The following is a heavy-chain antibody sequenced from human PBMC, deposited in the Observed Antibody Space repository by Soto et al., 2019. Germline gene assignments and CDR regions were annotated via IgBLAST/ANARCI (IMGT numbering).Heavy chain of an antibody. J-gene: IGHJ5*02. Sequence: PGESLKISCETSGFTFTNYWIVWVRQVPGKGLEWMGLIYPADSDTRYNPSFQGQVTISADTSTNTAFLHWSSLSASDSATYFCARTGRSGVRWLDCFDPWGQGTLVTVSS. CDR3: ARTGRSGVRWLDCFDP. CDR1: GFTFTNYW. CDR2: IYPADSDT. D-gene: IGHD4-17*01. V-gene: IGHV5-51*01.